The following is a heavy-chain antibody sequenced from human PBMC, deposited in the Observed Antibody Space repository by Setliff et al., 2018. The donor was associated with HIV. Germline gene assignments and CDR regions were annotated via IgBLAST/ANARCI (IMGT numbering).Heavy chain of an antibody. V-gene: IGHV3-30*04. CDR2: ISYDGNKK. Sequence: GGSLRLSCAASAFTFSNYNIHWVRQAPGKGLEWVAFISYDGNKKYYADSVKGRFTISRDNSKNTLYLQMDSLRTEDTAVYYCASSYPNCNYGNYDFWSGYYHVDAFDIWGQGTMVTVSS. CDR1: AFTFSNYN. CDR3: ASSYPNCNYGNYDFWSGYYHVDAFDI. J-gene: IGHJ3*02. D-gene: IGHD3-3*01.